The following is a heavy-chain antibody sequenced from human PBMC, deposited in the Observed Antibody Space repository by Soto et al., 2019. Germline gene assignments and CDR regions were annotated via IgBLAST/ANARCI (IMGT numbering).Heavy chain of an antibody. V-gene: IGHV4-39*01. CDR2: IYYSGST. Sequence: PSENLYLTFTFSDRSISTSSYYWGWIPQPPGKEMECIGSIYYSGSTYYKPSLKSRVTISVDTSKNLFSLKLSSVTAADTAVYYCARPATEGFRGALSADFDYWGQGTLVTVSS. D-gene: IGHD3-16*01. CDR1: DRSISTSSYY. J-gene: IGHJ4*02. CDR3: ARPATEGFRGALSADFDY.